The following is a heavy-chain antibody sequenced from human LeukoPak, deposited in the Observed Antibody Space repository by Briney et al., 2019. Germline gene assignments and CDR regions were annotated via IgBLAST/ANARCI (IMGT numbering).Heavy chain of an antibody. CDR2: INQDGNAK. CDR1: GFTFSNAW. J-gene: IGHJ3*02. CDR3: ARGMVDI. D-gene: IGHD2-8*01. Sequence: PGGSLRLSCAASGFTFSNAWMSWVRQGPGKGLEWVANINQDGNAKYYVDSVKGRFTISRDNAKNILYLQMNSLRAEDTAVYYCARGMVDIWGQGTMVTVS. V-gene: IGHV3-7*04.